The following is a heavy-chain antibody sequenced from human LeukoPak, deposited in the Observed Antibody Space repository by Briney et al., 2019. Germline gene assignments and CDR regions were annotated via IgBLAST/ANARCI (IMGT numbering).Heavy chain of an antibody. D-gene: IGHD2-15*01. Sequence: SVKVSCKASGGTFSSYAISWVRQAPGQGLEWMGGIIPIFGTANYAQKFQGRVMITADKSTSTAYMELSSLRSEDTAVYYCARGGSELLLGNSAFDIWGQGTMVTVSS. CDR3: ARGGSELLLGNSAFDI. CDR1: GGTFSSYA. CDR2: IIPIFGTA. V-gene: IGHV1-69*06. J-gene: IGHJ3*02.